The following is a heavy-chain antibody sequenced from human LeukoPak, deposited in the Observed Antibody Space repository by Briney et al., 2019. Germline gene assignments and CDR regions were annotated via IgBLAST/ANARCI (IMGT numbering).Heavy chain of an antibody. Sequence: GGSLRLSCAASGFTFSSYGMHWVRQAPGKGLEWVAVIWYDGSNKYYADSVKGRFTISRDNSKNTLYLQMNSLRAVDTAVYYCAKDFKYDFWSGYSPAFDIWGQGTMVTVSS. D-gene: IGHD3-3*01. V-gene: IGHV3-33*06. CDR2: IWYDGSNK. CDR3: AKDFKYDFWSGYSPAFDI. J-gene: IGHJ3*02. CDR1: GFTFSSYG.